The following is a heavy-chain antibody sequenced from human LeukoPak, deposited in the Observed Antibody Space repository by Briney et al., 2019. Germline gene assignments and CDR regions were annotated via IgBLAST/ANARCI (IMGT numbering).Heavy chain of an antibody. CDR2: INQSGST. CDR3: ARVCFFRARPWDFYYYGMDV. CDR1: GGSFSGYY. D-gene: IGHD3-10*01. J-gene: IGHJ6*02. Sequence: SETLSLTCAVYGGSFSGYYWSWIRQPPGKGLEWIGEINQSGSTNYNPSLKSRVTISLDTSKNQFSLKLSSVTAADTAVYYCARVCFFRARPWDFYYYGMDVWGQGTTVTVSS. V-gene: IGHV4-34*01.